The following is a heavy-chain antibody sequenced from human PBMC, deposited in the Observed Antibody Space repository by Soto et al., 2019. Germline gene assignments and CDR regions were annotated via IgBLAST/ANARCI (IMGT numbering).Heavy chain of an antibody. CDR1: GFTFTSSA. Sequence: GASVKVSCKASGFTFTSSAMQWVRQARGQRLEWIGWIVVGSGNTNYAQKFQERVTITRDMSTSTAYMELSSLRSEDTAVYYCAAAPANHDYIWGCYPALHYMDVWGKGTTVTVSS. CDR2: IVVGSGNT. D-gene: IGHD3-16*01. V-gene: IGHV1-58*02. CDR3: AAAPANHDYIWGCYPALHYMDV. J-gene: IGHJ6*03.